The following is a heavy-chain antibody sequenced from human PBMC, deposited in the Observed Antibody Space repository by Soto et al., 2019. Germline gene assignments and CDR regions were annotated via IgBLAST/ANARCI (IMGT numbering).Heavy chain of an antibody. D-gene: IGHD2-21*01. V-gene: IGHV4-4*07. J-gene: IGHJ4*02. CDR3: ARGPYCGDECYFAY. CDR1: GDSISKYY. CDR2: IYNSGII. Sequence: PSETLSLTCSVFGDSISKYYWSWIRQPAGKGLEWIGRIYNSGIINYNPSLESRVTMSVDPSKNQISLKLSSATAADTAIYYCARGPYCGDECYFAYWGQGTLVTV.